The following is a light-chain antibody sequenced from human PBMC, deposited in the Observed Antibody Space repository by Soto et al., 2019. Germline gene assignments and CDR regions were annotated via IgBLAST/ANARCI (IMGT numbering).Light chain of an antibody. CDR2: GAS. J-gene: IGKJ1*01. Sequence: VVMTQSPATLSVSPCGIATLSFRASQSISGTLAWYQQKPGQAPRLLIHGASTRAPGFPARFSGSGSGTDFTLTISSLQSEDFAVYYCQQYDNWPWTFGQGTKVDIK. CDR3: QQYDNWPWT. CDR1: QSISGT. V-gene: IGKV3-15*01.